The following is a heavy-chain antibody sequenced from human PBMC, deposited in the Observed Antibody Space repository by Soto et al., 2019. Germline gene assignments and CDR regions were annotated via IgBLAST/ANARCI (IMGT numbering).Heavy chain of an antibody. CDR2: INPNSGGT. J-gene: IGHJ4*02. Sequence: GASVKVSCKASGYTFTDYYIHWVRQAPGQGLQWMGWINPNSGGTNYAQTFQGRVSMTRDTSISTVYMHLSNLRSDDTAVYYCATTTVHFAPPAYLDSWGQGTLVTVSS. CDR3: ATTTVHFAPPAYLDS. V-gene: IGHV1-2*02. CDR1: GYTFTDYY. D-gene: IGHD4-17*01.